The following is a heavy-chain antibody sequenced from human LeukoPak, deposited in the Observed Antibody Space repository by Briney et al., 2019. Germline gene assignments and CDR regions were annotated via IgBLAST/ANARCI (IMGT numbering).Heavy chain of an antibody. D-gene: IGHD6-6*01. J-gene: IGHJ4*02. V-gene: IGHV4-61*02. CDR2: IYTSGST. CDR3: ARGLRQLVRSWHY. CDR1: GGSISSGSYY. Sequence: PSETLSLTCTVSGGSISSGSYYWSWVRQPGGKELEWIGRIYTSGSTNYNPSLKSRVTISVDTSKNQFSLKLSSVTAADTAVYYCARGLRQLVRSWHYWGQGTLVTVSS.